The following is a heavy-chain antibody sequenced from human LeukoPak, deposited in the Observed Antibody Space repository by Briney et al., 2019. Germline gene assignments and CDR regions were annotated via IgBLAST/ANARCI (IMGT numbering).Heavy chain of an antibody. CDR2: IYYSGST. J-gene: IGHJ4*02. V-gene: IGHV4-31*03. D-gene: IGHD2-15*01. Sequence: SETLSLTCTVSGGSISSGGYYWSWIRQHPGKGLEWIGYIYYSGSTYYNPSLKSRVTISVDRSKNQFSLKLSSVTAADTAVYYCARTSLVVAAGSSFDYWGQGTLVTVSS. CDR3: ARTSLVVAAGSSFDY. CDR1: GGSISSGGYY.